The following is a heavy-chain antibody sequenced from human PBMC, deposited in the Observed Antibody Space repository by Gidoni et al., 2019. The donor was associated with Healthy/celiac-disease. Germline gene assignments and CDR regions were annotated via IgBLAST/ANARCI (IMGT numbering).Heavy chain of an antibody. D-gene: IGHD6-13*01. V-gene: IGHV3-33*01. CDR2: IWYDGSNK. Sequence: SSYGMHWVRQAPGKGLEWVAVIWYDGSNKYYADSVKGRFTISRDNSKNTLYLQMNSLRAEDTAVYYCARDQYSSSWYAAFDYWGQGTLVTVSS. J-gene: IGHJ4*02. CDR1: SSYG. CDR3: ARDQYSSSWYAAFDY.